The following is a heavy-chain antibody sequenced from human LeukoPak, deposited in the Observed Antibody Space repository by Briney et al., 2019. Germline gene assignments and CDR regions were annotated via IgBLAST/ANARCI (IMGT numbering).Heavy chain of an antibody. CDR3: STVGSGTAHLNYTY. CDR2: INPNSSDT. CDR1: GYTFTAYY. J-gene: IGHJ4*02. Sequence: ASVKVSCKPSGYTFTAYYFHWVRQAAGQGLEWMGWINPNSSDTNYAQRFQGRVTLTRDTSISTAYLELSRLRADDTAVYYCSTVGSGTAHLNYTYWGQGTLVTVSS. D-gene: IGHD3-10*01. V-gene: IGHV1-2*02.